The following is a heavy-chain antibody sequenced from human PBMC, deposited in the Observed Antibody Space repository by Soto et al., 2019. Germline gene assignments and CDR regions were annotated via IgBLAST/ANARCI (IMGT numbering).Heavy chain of an antibody. J-gene: IGHJ6*01. V-gene: IGHV1-69*13. D-gene: IGHD2-2*02. CDR2: IIPIFGTA. Sequence: GASVKVSCKASGGTFSSYAISWVRQAPGQGLEWMGGIIPIFGTANYAQKFQGRVTITADESTSTAYMELSSLRSEDTAVYYCPRGIVVVPAAISPPYYYYAMEVWGHGTMLTASS. CDR1: GGTFSSYA. CDR3: PRGIVVVPAAISPPYYYYAMEV.